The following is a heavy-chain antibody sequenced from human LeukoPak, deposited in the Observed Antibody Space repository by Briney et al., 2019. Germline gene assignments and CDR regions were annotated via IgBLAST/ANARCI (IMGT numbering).Heavy chain of an antibody. CDR1: GFTFDDYA. CDR3: ARDRRVAIDY. CDR2: ISWNSGSK. Sequence: GGSLRLSCAASGFTFDDYAMHWVRQAPGKGLEWVSGISWNSGSKGYGDSVKGRFTISRDTAKNSLYLQMNSLRAEDTAVYYCARDRRVAIDYWGQGTLVTVSS. D-gene: IGHD2-15*01. V-gene: IGHV3-9*01. J-gene: IGHJ4*02.